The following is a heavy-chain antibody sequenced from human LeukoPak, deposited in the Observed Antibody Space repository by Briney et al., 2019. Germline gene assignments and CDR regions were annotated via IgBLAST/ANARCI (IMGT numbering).Heavy chain of an antibody. D-gene: IGHD3-10*01. Sequence: SQTLSLTCTVSGGSLSSGDYYWSWIRQPPGKGLEWIGCVYYSGSTYYNPSLKSRVTISVDTSKNQFSLKLSSVTAADTAVYYCARGPTMVRGVPDYWGQGTLVTVSS. CDR1: GGSLSSGDYY. J-gene: IGHJ4*02. V-gene: IGHV4-30-4*01. CDR2: VYYSGST. CDR3: ARGPTMVRGVPDY.